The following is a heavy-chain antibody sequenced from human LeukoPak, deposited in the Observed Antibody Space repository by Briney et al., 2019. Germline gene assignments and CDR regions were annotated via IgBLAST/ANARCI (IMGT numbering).Heavy chain of an antibody. Sequence: GASVKVSCKASGGTFNSYAISWVGQAPGQGLEWMGRIIPIFGTANYAQKFQGRVKITTDESTSTAYMELSSLRSEDTAVYYCARDDILTGHAFDIWGQGTMVTVSS. J-gene: IGHJ3*02. CDR2: IIPIFGTA. CDR1: GGTFNSYA. D-gene: IGHD3-9*01. CDR3: ARDDILTGHAFDI. V-gene: IGHV1-69*05.